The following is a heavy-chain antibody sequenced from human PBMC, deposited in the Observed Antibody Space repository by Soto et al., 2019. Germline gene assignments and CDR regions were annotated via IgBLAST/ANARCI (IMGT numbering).Heavy chain of an antibody. V-gene: IGHV4-4*07. CDR1: RGSLSSYY. D-gene: IGHD6-13*01. CDR2: IYTSGST. CDR3: ARHYSSSWYWFDP. Sequence: SATLSHTLTFSRGSLSSYYWSWIRQPAGKGLEWIGRIYTSGSTNYNPSLKSRVTMSVDTSKNQFSLKLSSVTAADTAVYYCARHYSSSWYWFDPWGQGILVTSPQ. J-gene: IGHJ5*02.